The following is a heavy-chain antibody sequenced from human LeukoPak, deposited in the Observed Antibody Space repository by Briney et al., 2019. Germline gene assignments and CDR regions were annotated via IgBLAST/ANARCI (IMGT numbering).Heavy chain of an antibody. CDR3: ARDRAPYYYMDV. Sequence: SETLSLTCTVSGGSTSSYYWSWIRQPPGKGLEWIGYIYYSGSTNYNPSLKSRVTISGDTSKNQFSLKLSSVTAADTAVYYCARDRAPYYYMDVWGKGTTVTISS. CDR2: IYYSGST. J-gene: IGHJ6*03. CDR1: GGSTSSYY. V-gene: IGHV4-59*12.